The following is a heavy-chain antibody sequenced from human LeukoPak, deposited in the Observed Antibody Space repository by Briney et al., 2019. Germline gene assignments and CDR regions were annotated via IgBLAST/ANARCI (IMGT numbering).Heavy chain of an antibody. CDR1: GGSISSGGYY. V-gene: IGHV4-61*08. D-gene: IGHD2-15*01. Sequence: SQTLSLTCTVSGGSISSGGYYWSWIRQHPGKGLEWIGYIYYSGSTNYNPSLKSRGTISVDTSKNQFSLKLSSVTAADTAVYYCARDLPAKDCSGGSCPRAFDIWGQGTMVTVSS. CDR3: ARDLPAKDCSGGSCPRAFDI. J-gene: IGHJ3*02. CDR2: IYYSGST.